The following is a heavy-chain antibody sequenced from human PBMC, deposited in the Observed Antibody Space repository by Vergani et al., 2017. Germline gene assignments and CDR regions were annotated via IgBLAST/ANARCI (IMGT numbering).Heavy chain of an antibody. CDR2: IYYSGST. J-gene: IGHJ6*03. Sequence: QLQLQESGPGLVKPSETLSLTCTVSGGSISSSSYYWGWIRQPPGKGLEWIGSIYYSGSTNYNPSLKSRVTISVDTSKNQFSLKLSSVTAADTAVYYCARDYGDYYYYMDVWGKGTTVTVSS. CDR1: GGSISSSSYY. D-gene: IGHD4-17*01. V-gene: IGHV4-39*07. CDR3: ARDYGDYYYYMDV.